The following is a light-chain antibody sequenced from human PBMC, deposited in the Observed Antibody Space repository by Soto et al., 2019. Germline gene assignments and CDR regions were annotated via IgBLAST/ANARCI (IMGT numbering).Light chain of an antibody. V-gene: IGKV3-20*01. CDR3: HQFDGAQWP. Sequence: EVVLTQSPGTLSLSPEERVTLSCRASQSVSSRFLAWYQQKPGQAPRLLIYGASSRATGIPDRFSGSGSGTDFTFTISRLEPKDFEVYYCHQFDGAQWPFGQGPKV. CDR1: QSVSSRF. CDR2: GAS. J-gene: IGKJ1*01.